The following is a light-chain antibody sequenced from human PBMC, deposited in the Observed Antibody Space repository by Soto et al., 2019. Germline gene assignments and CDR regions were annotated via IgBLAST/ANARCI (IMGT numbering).Light chain of an antibody. J-gene: IGLJ3*02. CDR3: SSYTSSSTLV. Sequence: QSVLTQPASVSGSPGQSITISCTGNSSDVGGYNYVSWYQQHPGKAPKLMIYDVSNRPSGVSNRFSGSKSGNTASLTISGLQAEDEADYYCSSYTSSSTLVFGGGTQLTVL. CDR1: SSDVGGYNY. V-gene: IGLV2-14*01. CDR2: DVS.